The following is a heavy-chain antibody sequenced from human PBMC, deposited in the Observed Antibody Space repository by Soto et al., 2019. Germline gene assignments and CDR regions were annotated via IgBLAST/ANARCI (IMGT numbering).Heavy chain of an antibody. V-gene: IGHV3-48*02. Sequence: EGQLVESGGNLVRPGGSLRLSCEASGFVFSTYSMNWVRQAPGKGLEWISYISSTSGTIYYVDSVKGRFTIFRDNAKNSLFLQMNGLRDDDTAVYYCANQKIRFSVAGTLYGLGVWGQGTTVTVSS. CDR2: ISSTSGTI. CDR1: GFVFSTYS. J-gene: IGHJ6*02. D-gene: IGHD6-19*01. CDR3: ANQKIRFSVAGTLYGLGV.